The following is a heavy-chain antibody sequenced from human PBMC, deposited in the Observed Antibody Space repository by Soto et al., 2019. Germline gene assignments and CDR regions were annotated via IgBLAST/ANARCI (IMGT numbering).Heavy chain of an antibody. Sequence: QVQLVQSGAEVKKPGASVKVSCKASGYNFIDYDIHWMRQSTGQGLEWMGWMTPNSGNTGYAQKFQGRVTLTRDTAIGTAYMELSSLKTEDTAVYYCSRNPYGSGLFDPWGQGTLVTVSS. D-gene: IGHD6-19*01. J-gene: IGHJ5*02. CDR2: MTPNSGNT. CDR3: SRNPYGSGLFDP. CDR1: GYNFIDYD. V-gene: IGHV1-8*01.